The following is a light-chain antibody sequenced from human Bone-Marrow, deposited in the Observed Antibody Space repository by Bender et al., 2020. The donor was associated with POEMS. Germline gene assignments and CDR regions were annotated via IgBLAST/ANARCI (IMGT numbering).Light chain of an antibody. J-gene: IGLJ2*01. V-gene: IGLV3-21*02. CDR3: SSRDGSDFVI. CDR1: NIGSKS. Sequence: SYVVTQPPSVSVAPGQTAAITCAGDNIGSKSVNWYQQKPGQAPMLVVYDVSDRPSGIHERFSGSGSGNTATLTISRVGAGDEADYYCSSRDGSDFVIYGGGTKLTVL. CDR2: DVS.